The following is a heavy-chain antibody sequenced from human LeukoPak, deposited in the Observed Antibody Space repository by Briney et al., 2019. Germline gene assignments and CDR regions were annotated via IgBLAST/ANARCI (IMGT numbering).Heavy chain of an antibody. V-gene: IGHV3-21*01. J-gene: IGHJ6*02. CDR1: GFTFSSYA. Sequence: KPGGSLRLSCAASGFTFSSYAMHWVRQAPGKGLEWVSSISSSSSYIYYADSVKGRFTISRDNAKNSLYLQMNSLRAEDTAVYYCARDLKMAAAGTEGYYYYYGMDVWGQGTTVTVSS. CDR2: ISSSSSYI. D-gene: IGHD6-13*01. CDR3: ARDLKMAAAGTEGYYYYYGMDV.